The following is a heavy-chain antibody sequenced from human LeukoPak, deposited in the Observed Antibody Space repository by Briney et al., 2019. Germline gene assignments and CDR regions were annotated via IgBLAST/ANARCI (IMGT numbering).Heavy chain of an antibody. V-gene: IGHV3-74*01. Sequence: PGGSLRLSCAASGFTFSNYWMHWVRQAPGTGLGWVSRINSDGSSTTSADSVKGRFTLSRDNAKKTLYLQMNSLSAEVTVVYYCAKGGATVIDYWGQGTLVTVSS. CDR1: GFTFSNYW. J-gene: IGHJ4*02. D-gene: IGHD4-17*01. CDR2: INSDGSST. CDR3: AKGGATVIDY.